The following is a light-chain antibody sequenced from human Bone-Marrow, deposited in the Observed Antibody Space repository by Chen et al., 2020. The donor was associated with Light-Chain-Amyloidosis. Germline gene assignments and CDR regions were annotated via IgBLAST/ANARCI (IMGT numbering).Light chain of an antibody. CDR2: RDT. CDR1: DLPTKY. V-gene: IGLV3-25*03. CDR3: QSADSSGTYEVI. Sequence: SSELPQPPSVPVSPGQKTRLTCPGDDLPTKYAYWYQQKPGQAPVLVIHRDTERPSGISERFSGSSSGTTATLTISGVQAEDEADYHCQSADSSGTYEVIFGGGTKLTVL. J-gene: IGLJ2*01.